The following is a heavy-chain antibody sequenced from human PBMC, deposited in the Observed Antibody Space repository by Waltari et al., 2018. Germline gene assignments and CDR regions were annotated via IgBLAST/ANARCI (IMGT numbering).Heavy chain of an antibody. J-gene: IGHJ5*02. CDR1: ELNFSNSA. D-gene: IGHD5-12*01. CDR2: ISYHGSNK. CDR3: ARGRSADGYITDL. Sequence: QMQMVVSGGGVVQPGGSLRLSWSGSELNFSNSAMQWVRQAPGKGLEWVALISYHGSNKYYADSVRGRFGISRDTSKNTVDLQMDSVRHEDTAMYFCARGRSADGYITDLWGQGTLVTVSP. V-gene: IGHV3-30*09.